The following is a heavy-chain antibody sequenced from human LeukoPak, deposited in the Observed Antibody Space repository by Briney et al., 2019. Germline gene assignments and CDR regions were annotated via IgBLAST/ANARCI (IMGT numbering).Heavy chain of an antibody. CDR1: GGTFSSYA. CDR3: ARDHSATVTTGAFDI. Sequence: ASVKVSCKASGGTFSSYAISWVRQAPGQGLEWMGGITPIFGTANYAQKFQGRVTITADESTSTAYMELSSLRSEDTAVYYCARDHSATVTTGAFDIWGQGTMVTVSS. CDR2: ITPIFGTA. D-gene: IGHD4-17*01. J-gene: IGHJ3*02. V-gene: IGHV1-69*13.